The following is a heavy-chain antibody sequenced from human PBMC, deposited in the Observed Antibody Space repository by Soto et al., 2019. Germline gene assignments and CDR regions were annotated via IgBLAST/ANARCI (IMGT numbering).Heavy chain of an antibody. D-gene: IGHD3-22*01. CDR1: GGSFSGYY. Sequence: QVQLQQWGAGLLKPSETLSLTCAVYGGSFSGYYWSWIRQPPGKGLEWIGEINHSGSTNYNPSLRSRVPISVDTSKNQFSLKLSSVTAADTAVYYCASTANSSGYYYRRHGEYFQHWGQGTLVTVSS. CDR3: ASTANSSGYYYRRHGEYFQH. J-gene: IGHJ1*01. V-gene: IGHV4-34*01. CDR2: INHSGST.